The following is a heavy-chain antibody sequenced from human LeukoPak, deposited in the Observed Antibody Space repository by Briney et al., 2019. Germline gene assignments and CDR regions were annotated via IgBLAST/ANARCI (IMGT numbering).Heavy chain of an antibody. D-gene: IGHD3-10*01. CDR1: GGSISSYY. CDR3: ARRIYGSGSYYFDY. J-gene: IGHJ4*02. CDR2: IYYSGRT. V-gene: IGHV4-59*08. Sequence: PAETLSLTCTVSGGSISSYYWSWIRQPPGKGLEWIGYIYYSGRTNYNPSLKSRVTISVDTSKNQFSLKLSSVTAADTAVYYCARRIYGSGSYYFDYWGQGTLVTVSS.